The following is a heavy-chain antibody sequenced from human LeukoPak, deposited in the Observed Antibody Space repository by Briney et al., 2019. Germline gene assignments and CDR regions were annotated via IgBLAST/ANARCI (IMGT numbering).Heavy chain of an antibody. CDR2: IFYSGST. CDR3: ARADSSGYNYIDY. V-gene: IGHV4-59*01. Sequence: SETLSLTCTVSGGSISNYYWSWIRQPPGKGLEWIGYIFYSGSTNYDPSLKSRVTISVDTSKNKFSPKLRSVTAADTAVYYCARADSSGYNYIDYWGQGTLVTVSS. D-gene: IGHD3-22*01. J-gene: IGHJ4*02. CDR1: GGSISNYY.